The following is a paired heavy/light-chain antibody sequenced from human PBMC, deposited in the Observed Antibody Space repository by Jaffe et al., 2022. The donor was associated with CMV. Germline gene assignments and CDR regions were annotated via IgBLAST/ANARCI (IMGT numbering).Heavy chain of an antibody. Sequence: QVQLVQSGAEVKKPGASVKVSCKASGYTFTSYYMHWVRQAPGQGLEWMGIINPSGGSTSYAQKFQGRVTMTRDTSTSTVYMELSSLRSEDTAVYYCARDGTVAEPSYMDVWGKGTTVTVSS. J-gene: IGHJ6*03. CDR2: INPSGGST. V-gene: IGHV1-46*01. CDR3: ARDGTVAEPSYMDV. CDR1: GYTFTSYY. D-gene: IGHD6-19*01.
Light chain of an antibody. CDR2: EAT. CDR1: QDIDDD. J-gene: IGKJ1*01. V-gene: IGKV5-2*01. Sequence: ETTLTQSPAFMSATPGDKVNISCKASQDIDDDMNWYQQKPGEAAIFIIQEATTLVPGISPRFSGSGYGTDFTLTINNIESEDAAYYFCLQHDNFPRTFGQGTKVEIK. CDR3: LQHDNFPRT.